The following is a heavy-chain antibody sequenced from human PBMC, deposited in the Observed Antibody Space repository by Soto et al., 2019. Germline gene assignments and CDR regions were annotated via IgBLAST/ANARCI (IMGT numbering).Heavy chain of an antibody. Sequence: EVQLVESGGGLVQPGGSLRLSCAASGFTFSSYWMSWVRQAPGKGLEWVANIKQDGSEKYYVESVKGRFTIPRDKAKNSLYLQMNSLRAEDTAVYYCARRVLLWFGGRFDPWGQGTLVTVSS. D-gene: IGHD3-10*01. CDR2: IKQDGSEK. J-gene: IGHJ5*02. V-gene: IGHV3-7*05. CDR1: GFTFSSYW. CDR3: ARRVLLWFGGRFDP.